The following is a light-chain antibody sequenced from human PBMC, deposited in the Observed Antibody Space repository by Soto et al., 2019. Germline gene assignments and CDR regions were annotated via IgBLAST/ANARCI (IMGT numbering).Light chain of an antibody. CDR1: QSVLYSSNNKNY. J-gene: IGKJ1*01. V-gene: IGKV4-1*01. Sequence: DIVMTQSPDSLAVSLGERATINCKSSQSVLYSSNNKNYLAWYQQKPGQPPKPLIYWASTRESGVPDRFSGSGSGTDFTLTISSLQAEDVAVYYCQQYYSLWTFGQGTKVEIK. CDR3: QQYYSLWT. CDR2: WAS.